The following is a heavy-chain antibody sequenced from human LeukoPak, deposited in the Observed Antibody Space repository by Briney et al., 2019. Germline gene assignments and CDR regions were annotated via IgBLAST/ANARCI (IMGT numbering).Heavy chain of an antibody. CDR3: AKDVGKWESLHFFDY. V-gene: IGHV3-23*01. Sequence: GGSLRLSCAASGFIFSSYAMSWARQAPGKGLEWISGISGSGASTYYADSVKGRFTISRDDSRNTLYLQMNSLRGDDTAVYYCAKDVGKWESLHFFDYWGQGTLVTVSS. CDR2: ISGSGAST. J-gene: IGHJ4*02. D-gene: IGHD1-26*01. CDR1: GFIFSSYA.